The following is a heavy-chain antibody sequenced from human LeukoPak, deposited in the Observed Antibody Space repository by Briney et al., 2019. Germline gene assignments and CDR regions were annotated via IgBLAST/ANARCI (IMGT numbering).Heavy chain of an antibody. D-gene: IGHD3-22*01. CDR3: ARGGALNYYDSSGCEFSY. CDR2: INHSGST. J-gene: IGHJ4*02. V-gene: IGHV4-34*01. Sequence: SETLFLTCAVYGGSFSGYYWSWIRQPPGEGLEWIGEINHSGSTNYNPSLKSRVTISVDTSKSQFSLKLSSVTAADTAVYYCARGGALNYYDSSGCEFSYWGQGTLVTVSS. CDR1: GGSFSGYY.